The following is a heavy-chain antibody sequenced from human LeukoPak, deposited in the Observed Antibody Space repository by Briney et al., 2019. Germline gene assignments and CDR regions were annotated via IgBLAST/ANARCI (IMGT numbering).Heavy chain of an antibody. D-gene: IGHD1-26*01. CDR2: ISSSSSTI. J-gene: IGHJ6*02. V-gene: IGHV3-48*01. CDR1: GFTFSSYS. Sequence: PGGSLRLSCAASGFTFSSYSMNWVRQAPGKGLEWVSYISSSSSTIYYADSVKGRFTISRDNAKNSLYLQMNSLRAEDTAVYYCARVKWEYGMDVWGQGTTVTVSS. CDR3: ARVKWEYGMDV.